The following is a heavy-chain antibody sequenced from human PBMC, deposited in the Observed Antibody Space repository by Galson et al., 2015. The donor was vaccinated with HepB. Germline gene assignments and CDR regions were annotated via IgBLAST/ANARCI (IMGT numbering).Heavy chain of an antibody. Sequence: SLRLSCAASGFTFSSYGMHWVRQAPGKGLEWVAVIWYDGSNKYYADSVKGRFTISRDNSKNTLYLQMNSLRAEDTAVYYCARDASIKGALQPPRLWGQGTLVTVSS. D-gene: IGHD1-26*01. CDR3: ARDASIKGALQPPRL. V-gene: IGHV3-33*08. J-gene: IGHJ4*02. CDR2: IWYDGSNK. CDR1: GFTFSSYG.